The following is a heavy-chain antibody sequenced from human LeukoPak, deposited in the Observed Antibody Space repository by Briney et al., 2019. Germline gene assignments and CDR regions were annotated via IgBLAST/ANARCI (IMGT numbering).Heavy chain of an antibody. J-gene: IGHJ4*02. D-gene: IGHD3-22*01. Sequence: SGGSLRLSCVASGFTFSNYAMTWVRQAPGKGLEWVSALSGSGGSAYYADSVKGRFTISRDNSKNTLYLQMNSLRAEDTAVYYCAKGRYESSGFNWAAWGQGTLVTVSS. V-gene: IGHV3-23*01. CDR1: GFTFSNYA. CDR3: AKGRYESSGFNWAA. CDR2: LSGSGGSA.